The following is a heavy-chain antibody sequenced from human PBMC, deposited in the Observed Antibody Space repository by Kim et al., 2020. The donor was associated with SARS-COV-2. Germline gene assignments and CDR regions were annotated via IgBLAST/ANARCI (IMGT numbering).Heavy chain of an antibody. V-gene: IGHV4-34*01. Sequence: SETLSLTCAVYGGSFSGYFWTWIRQSPGKGLEWIGEINHSGNTNYHPSLKSRVNISIDTSRNQFSLNLSSLTAADTAVYYFERCGTRACDYWGQGALITV. J-gene: IGHJ4*02. CDR1: GGSFSGYF. D-gene: IGHD1-7*01. CDR3: ERCGTRACDY. CDR2: INHSGNT.